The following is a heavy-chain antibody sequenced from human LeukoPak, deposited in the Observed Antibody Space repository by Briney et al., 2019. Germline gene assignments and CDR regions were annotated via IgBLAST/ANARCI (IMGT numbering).Heavy chain of an antibody. CDR3: AEGGMVVPAAIVG. Sequence: ASVKVSCKASGYTFTSYGISWVRQAPGQGLEWMGWINTNTGNPTYAQGFTGRFVFSLDTSVSTAYLQISSLKAEDTAVYYCAEGGMVVPAAIVGWGQGTLVTVSS. CDR1: GYTFTSYG. J-gene: IGHJ4*02. CDR2: INTNTGNP. D-gene: IGHD2-2*01. V-gene: IGHV7-4-1*02.